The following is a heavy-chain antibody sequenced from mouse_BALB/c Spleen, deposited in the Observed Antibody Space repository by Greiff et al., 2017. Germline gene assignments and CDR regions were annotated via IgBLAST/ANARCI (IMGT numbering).Heavy chain of an antibody. CDR1: GFSLTSYG. J-gene: IGHJ2*01. V-gene: IGHV2-5-1*01. D-gene: IGHD2-4*01. CDR2: IWRGGST. Sequence: VQLQESGPSLVQPSQSLSITCTVSGFSLTSYGVHWVRQSPGKGLEWLGVIWRGGSTDYNAAFMSRLSITKDNSKSQVFFKMNSLQADDTAIYYCAKEGDYDYDEGGYFDYWGQGTTLTVSS. CDR3: AKEGDYDYDEGGYFDY.